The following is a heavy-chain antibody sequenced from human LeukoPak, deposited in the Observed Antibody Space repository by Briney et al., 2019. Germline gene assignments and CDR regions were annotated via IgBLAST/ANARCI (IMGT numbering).Heavy chain of an antibody. CDR2: ISSSSSYI. Sequence: NPGGSLRLSCAASGFTFSSYEMNWVRQAPGKGLEWVSSISSSSSYIYYADSVKGRFTISRDNAKNSLYLQMNSLRAEDTAVYYCARVTEAPYYFDYWGQGTLVTVSS. CDR1: GFTFSSYE. V-gene: IGHV3-21*01. CDR3: ARVTEAPYYFDY. J-gene: IGHJ4*02.